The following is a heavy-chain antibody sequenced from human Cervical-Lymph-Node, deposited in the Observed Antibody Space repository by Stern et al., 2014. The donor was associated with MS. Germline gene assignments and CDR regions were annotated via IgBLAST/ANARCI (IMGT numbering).Heavy chain of an antibody. V-gene: IGHV3-21*01. CDR3: AREQSDYRYFGMDV. D-gene: IGHD4-11*01. CDR1: GFTFSRYS. Sequence: EMQLVESGGGLVKPGGSLRLSCVTSGFTFSRYSMNWVRQAPGKGLEWVSSITTFSSYTYYTDSVKGRFTISRDNAKNSLYLQMNSLRVDDTAVYYCAREQSDYRYFGMDVWGQGTTVTVSS. CDR2: ITTFSSYT. J-gene: IGHJ6*02.